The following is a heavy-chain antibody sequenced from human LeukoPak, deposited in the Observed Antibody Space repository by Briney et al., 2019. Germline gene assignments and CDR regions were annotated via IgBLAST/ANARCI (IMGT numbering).Heavy chain of an antibody. D-gene: IGHD3-16*01. J-gene: IGHJ4*02. Sequence: ASVKVSCKASGYTFTSYYMHWVRQAPGQGLEWMGIINPSGGSTSYAQKFQCRVTMTRDTSTSTVYMELSRLRSEDTAVYYCASVPTLGELMGPFDYWGQRTLVTVSS. V-gene: IGHV1-46*01. CDR3: ASVPTLGELMGPFDY. CDR1: GYTFTSYY. CDR2: INPSGGST.